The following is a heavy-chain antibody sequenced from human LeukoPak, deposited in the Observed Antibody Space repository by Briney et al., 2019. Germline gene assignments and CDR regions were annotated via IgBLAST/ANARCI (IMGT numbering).Heavy chain of an antibody. J-gene: IGHJ4*02. Sequence: GSLRLSCAASGFTFSSYAMHWVRQAPGKGLEWVAVISYDGSNKYYADSVKGRFTISRDNSKNTLYLQMNSLRAEDTAVYYCAKDLGYYDSSGYSDYWGQGTLVTVSS. V-gene: IGHV3-30*04. CDR3: AKDLGYYDSSGYSDY. D-gene: IGHD3-22*01. CDR1: GFTFSSYA. CDR2: ISYDGSNK.